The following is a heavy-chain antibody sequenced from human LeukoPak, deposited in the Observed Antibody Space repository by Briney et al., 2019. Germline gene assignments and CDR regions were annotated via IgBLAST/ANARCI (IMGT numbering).Heavy chain of an antibody. CDR1: GYSFSTYG. Sequence: ASVKVSCKTSGYSFSTYGISWVRQAPGQGLEWMGWISAYNGNTNYAQKFQGRVTMTTDTSTSTAHLEMRSLGPDDTAVYYCARETIEAFDVWGQGTMVTVSS. CDR3: ARETIEAFDV. D-gene: IGHD4/OR15-4a*01. V-gene: IGHV1-18*01. J-gene: IGHJ3*01. CDR2: ISAYNGNT.